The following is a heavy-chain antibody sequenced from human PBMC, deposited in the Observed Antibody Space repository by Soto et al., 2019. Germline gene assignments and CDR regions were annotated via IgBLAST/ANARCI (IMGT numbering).Heavy chain of an antibody. V-gene: IGHV4-31*03. J-gene: IGHJ6*02. CDR3: ARLRLVRAQYYYYYGMDV. D-gene: IGHD3-10*01. CDR2: IYYSGST. CDR1: GGSISSGGYY. Sequence: SETLSLTCTVSGGSISSGGYYWSWIRHHPGKGLEWIGYIYYSGSTYYNPSLKSRVTISVDTSKNQFSLKLSSVTAADTAVYYCARLRLVRAQYYYYYGMDVWGQGTTVTVSS.